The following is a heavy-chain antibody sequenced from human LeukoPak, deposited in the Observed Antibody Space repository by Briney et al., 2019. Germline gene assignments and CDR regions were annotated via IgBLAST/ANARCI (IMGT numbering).Heavy chain of an antibody. CDR1: GFTFSDYS. D-gene: IGHD5-24*01. V-gene: IGHV3-48*01. J-gene: IGHJ4*02. CDR2: VGIDSGNT. Sequence: GGSLRLSCAASGFTFSDYSMNWVRQAPGKGLEWISYVGIDSGNTNYADSVKGRFTISGDKAKNSLYLQMNSLRVEDTAVYYCARDYKYAFDNWGQGTLVTVSS. CDR3: ARDYKYAFDN.